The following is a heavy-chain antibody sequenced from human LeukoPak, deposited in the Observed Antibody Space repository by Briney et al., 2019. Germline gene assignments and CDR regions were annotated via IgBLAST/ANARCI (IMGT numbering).Heavy chain of an antibody. CDR1: GFTFSSYG. D-gene: IGHD3-22*01. CDR3: AKDKGYDSSGVDN. J-gene: IGHJ4*02. CDR2: IRYDGSNK. Sequence: GGSLRLSCAASGFTFSSYGMHWVRQAPGKGLEWVAFIRYDGSNKYYADSVKGRFTISRDNSKNTLYLQMNSLRAEDTAVYYCAKDKGYDSSGVDNWGQGTLVTVSS. V-gene: IGHV3-30*02.